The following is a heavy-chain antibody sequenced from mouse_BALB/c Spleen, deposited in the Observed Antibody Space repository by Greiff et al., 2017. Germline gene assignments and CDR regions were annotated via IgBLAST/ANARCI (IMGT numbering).Heavy chain of an antibody. CDR1: GYTFTSYW. CDR3: TRRGYDYAMDY. V-gene: IGHV1-69*02. D-gene: IGHD2-4*01. Sequence: QVQLQQPGAELVRPGASVKLSCKASGYTFTSYWINWVKQRPGQGLEWIGNIYPSDSYTNYNQKFKDKATLTVDKSSSTAYMQLSSPTSEDSAVYYCTRRGYDYAMDYWGQGTSVTVSS. J-gene: IGHJ4*01. CDR2: IYPSDSYT.